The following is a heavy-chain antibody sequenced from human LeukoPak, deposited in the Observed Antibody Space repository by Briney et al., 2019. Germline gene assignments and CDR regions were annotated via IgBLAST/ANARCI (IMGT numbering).Heavy chain of an antibody. J-gene: IGHJ4*02. CDR2: IYYSGST. CDR1: GGSISSYY. CDR3: ARGDTAMAVDY. V-gene: IGHV4-59*01. D-gene: IGHD5-18*01. Sequence: SETLSLTCTVSGGSISSYYWSWIRQPPGKGLEWIGYIYYSGSTNYNPSLKSRVTILVDTSKNQFSLKLSSVTAADTAVYYCARGDTAMAVDYWGQGTLVTVSS.